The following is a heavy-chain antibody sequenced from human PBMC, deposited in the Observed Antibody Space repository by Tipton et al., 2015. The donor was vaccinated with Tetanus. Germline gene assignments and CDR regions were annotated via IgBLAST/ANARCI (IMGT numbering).Heavy chain of an antibody. CDR2: IYYSGST. V-gene: IGHV4-30-2*03. J-gene: IGHJ4*02. CDR3: ARHPPPYYYGSGSYLDY. Sequence: LRLSCSVSGASISSGGYFWNWIRHRPGKALEWIGSIYYSGSTFYHPSLQSRVTISVDTSKNQFSLRLSSVTAADTAVYFCARHPPPYYYGSGSYLDYWGQGTPVTVSS. D-gene: IGHD3-10*01. CDR1: GASISSGGYF.